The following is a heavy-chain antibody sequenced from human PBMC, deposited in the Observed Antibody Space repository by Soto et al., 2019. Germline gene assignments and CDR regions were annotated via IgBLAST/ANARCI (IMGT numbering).Heavy chain of an antibody. CDR1: GATFTSYG. CDR2: ISGYNGDT. D-gene: IGHD3-3*02. J-gene: IGHJ4*02. V-gene: IGHV1-18*01. Sequence: QVQLVQSGAEVKEPGASVKVSCKASGATFTSYGFNWVRQAPGQGLEWMGWISGYNGDTHYAQNFQVSVTMTIGTSPRTASMELRRLRSDDTAVYYCARGTIFGLVSFGYWGQGTQVTVTS. CDR3: ARGTIFGLVSFGY.